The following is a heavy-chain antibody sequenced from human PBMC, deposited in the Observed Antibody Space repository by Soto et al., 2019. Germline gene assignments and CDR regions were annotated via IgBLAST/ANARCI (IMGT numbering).Heavy chain of an antibody. CDR1: GHSISSSTYY. CDR2: VYYGENT. CDR3: ARPQFSGTYHDPFKI. V-gene: IGHV4-39*02. J-gene: IGHJ3*02. Sequence: SETLSLTCTVSGHSISSSTYYWGWLRQPPGRGLEWIGSVYYGENTYYNTSLKSRVTISVDTSKNLFSLNPSSVTAADTAMYYCARPQFSGTYHDPFKIWGPGTMVTVSS. D-gene: IGHD1-26*01.